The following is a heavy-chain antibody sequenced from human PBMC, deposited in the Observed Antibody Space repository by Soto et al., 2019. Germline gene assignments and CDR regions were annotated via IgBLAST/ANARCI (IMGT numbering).Heavy chain of an antibody. CDR3: ARVFDTYYFDS. J-gene: IGHJ4*02. CDR2: ISFNGKNT. D-gene: IGHD3-9*01. Sequence: PGGSLRLSCAASGFTFSAYGMHWVRQAPGKGLEWVTFISFNGKNTDYADSVKGRFTVSRDNSRNTLYLQMNSLRAEDTAVYYCARVFDTYYFDSWGQGNMVTVSS. CDR1: GFTFSAYG. V-gene: IGHV3-33*05.